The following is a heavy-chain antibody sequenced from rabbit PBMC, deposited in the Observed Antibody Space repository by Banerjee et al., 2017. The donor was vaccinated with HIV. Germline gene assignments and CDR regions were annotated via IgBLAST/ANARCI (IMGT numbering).Heavy chain of an antibody. CDR2: IYAGSSGST. CDR1: GFSLSSGYD. J-gene: IGHJ4*01. V-gene: IGHV1S40*01. D-gene: IGHD4-2*01. Sequence: QSLEESGGGLVQPGASLTLTCTASGFSLSSGYDMCWVRQAPGKGLEWIACIYAGSSGSTSYASWAKGRFTISKTSSTTVTLQMTSLTAADTATYFCARDAGYAGSNLWGPGTLVTVS. CDR3: ARDAGYAGSNL.